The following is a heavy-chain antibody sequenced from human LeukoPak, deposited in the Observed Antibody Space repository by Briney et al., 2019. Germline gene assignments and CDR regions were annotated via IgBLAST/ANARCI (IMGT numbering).Heavy chain of an antibody. CDR2: INHSGST. CDR1: GGSFSGYY. Sequence: NPSETLSLTCAVYGGSFSGYYWSWIRQPPGKGLEWIGEINHSGSTNYNPSLKSRVTISVDTSKNQFSLKLSSVTAADTAVYYCASLAAAGDFDYWGQGTLVIVSS. CDR3: ASLAAAGDFDY. J-gene: IGHJ4*02. V-gene: IGHV4-34*01. D-gene: IGHD6-13*01.